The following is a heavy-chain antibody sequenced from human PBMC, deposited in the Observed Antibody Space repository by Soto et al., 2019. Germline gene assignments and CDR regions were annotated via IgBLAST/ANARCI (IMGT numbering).Heavy chain of an antibody. D-gene: IGHD6-6*01. CDR3: AQEYSSSSLYYYYGMDV. CDR2: ISGSGGST. CDR1: GFTFSSYA. J-gene: IGHJ6*02. V-gene: IGHV3-23*01. Sequence: GGSLRLSCAASGFTFSSYAMSWVRQAPGKGLEWVSAISGSGGSTYYADSVKGRFTISRDNSKNTLYLQMNSLRAEDTAVYYCAQEYSSSSLYYYYGMDVWGQGTTVTVSS.